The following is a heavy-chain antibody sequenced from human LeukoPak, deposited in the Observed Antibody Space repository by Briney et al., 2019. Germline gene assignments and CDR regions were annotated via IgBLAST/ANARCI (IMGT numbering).Heavy chain of an antibody. J-gene: IGHJ4*02. CDR2: INPNSGGT. V-gene: IGHV1-2*02. D-gene: IGHD5-18*01. CDR3: ASTTRGYRYASPFDY. Sequence: ASVTVSCKSSGYGFTVYYMHWVWLAHGQGLERKGWINPNSGGTSYAQKFQGRVTMTRDTSISTAYMKLSRLRSDDTAGYYCASTTRGYRYASPFDYWGQGTLVTVSS. CDR1: GYGFTVYY.